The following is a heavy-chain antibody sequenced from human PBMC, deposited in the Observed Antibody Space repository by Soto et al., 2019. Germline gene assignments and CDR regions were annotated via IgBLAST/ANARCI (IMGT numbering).Heavy chain of an antibody. CDR1: GFTFSNHG. V-gene: IGHV3-30*18. J-gene: IGHJ6*02. D-gene: IGHD6-19*01. CDR3: AKDRWLVSVSYYDRAV. Sequence: QVQLVESGGGVVQPGRSLRLSCAASGFTFSNHGMHWVRQPPGKGLEWLAVISYDGSNEYYADSVKGRFTISRDNSNNTGYLQMNSPRAEDTAVYYCAKDRWLVSVSYYDRAVGGQGTTVTVSS. CDR2: ISYDGSNE.